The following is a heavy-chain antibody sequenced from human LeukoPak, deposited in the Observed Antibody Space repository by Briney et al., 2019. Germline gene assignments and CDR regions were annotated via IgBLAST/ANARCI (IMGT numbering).Heavy chain of an antibody. CDR3: ARIVVPAAIGGDWFDP. D-gene: IGHD2-2*01. CDR1: GSSISSSSYY. J-gene: IGHJ5*02. CDR2: IYYSGST. V-gene: IGHV4-39*07. Sequence: PSETLSLTCTVSGSSISSSSYYWGWIRQPPGKGLEWIGSIYYSGSTNYNPSLKSRVTISVDTSKNHFSLKLSSVTAADTAVYYCARIVVPAAIGGDWFDPWGQGTLVTVSS.